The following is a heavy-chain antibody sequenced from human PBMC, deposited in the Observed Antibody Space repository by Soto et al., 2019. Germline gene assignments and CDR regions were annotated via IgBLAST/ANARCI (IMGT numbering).Heavy chain of an antibody. J-gene: IGHJ4*02. D-gene: IGHD3-10*01. V-gene: IGHV4-30-4*01. CDR1: GAPIKTGDYY. Sequence: TLSLICHVYGAPIKTGDYYWNWIRQPPGKGLEWIGYVFYSGATNYSPSLKSRAAISMDTSKNQFSLSLTSVTAADTAVYYCARAGFSYGHLLFWGQGIRVTVYS. CDR3: ARAGFSYGHLLF. CDR2: VFYSGAT.